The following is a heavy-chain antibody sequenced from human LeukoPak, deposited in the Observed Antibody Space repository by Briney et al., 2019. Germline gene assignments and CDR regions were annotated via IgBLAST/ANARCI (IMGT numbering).Heavy chain of an antibody. J-gene: IGHJ4*02. CDR1: GGSISSSNW. CDR2: IYHSGST. Sequence: SETLSLTCAVSGGSISSSNWWSWVRQPPGKGLEWVGEIYHSGSTNYNPSLKSRVTISVDKSKNQFSLKLSSVTAADTAVYYCARLYYYDSSGYIADYWGQGTLVTVPS. V-gene: IGHV4-4*02. CDR3: ARLYYYDSSGYIADY. D-gene: IGHD3-22*01.